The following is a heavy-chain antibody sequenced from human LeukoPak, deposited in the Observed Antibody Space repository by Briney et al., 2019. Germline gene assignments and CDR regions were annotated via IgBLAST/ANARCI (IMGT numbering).Heavy chain of an antibody. CDR1: GGSIGSGSYY. Sequence: SETLSLTCTVSGGSIGSGSYYWSWIRQPAGKGLEWIGRIYTSGSTNYNPSLKSRVTISVDTSKNQFSLKLSSVTAADTAVYYCARVEYDGIAAAGSLDYWGQGTLVTVSS. J-gene: IGHJ4*02. CDR2: IYTSGST. D-gene: IGHD6-13*01. CDR3: ARVEYDGIAAAGSLDY. V-gene: IGHV4-61*02.